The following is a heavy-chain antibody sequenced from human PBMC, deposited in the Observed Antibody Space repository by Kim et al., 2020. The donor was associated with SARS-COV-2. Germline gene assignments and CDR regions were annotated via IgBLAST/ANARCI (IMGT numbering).Heavy chain of an antibody. CDR3: ARVNWNYDY. V-gene: IGHV3-66*01. D-gene: IGHD1-7*01. CDR2: GTT. J-gene: IGHJ4*02. Sequence: GTTQYPDPVTGRFTISRHNSTNTVYLQMNSLRAEDTAVYYCARVNWNYDYWGQGTLVTVSS.